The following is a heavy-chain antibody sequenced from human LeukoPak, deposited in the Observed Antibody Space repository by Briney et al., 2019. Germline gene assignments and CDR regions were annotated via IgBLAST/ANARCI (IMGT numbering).Heavy chain of an antibody. D-gene: IGHD6-13*01. J-gene: IGHJ4*02. Sequence: SETLSLTCAVYGGSFSGYYWSWIRQPPGKGVEWIGEINHRGSSNYHASLKSRVNISVDTSKNQFSVKLSSVAAADTAVHYCARGLLAAAGSSYYFDYWGQGTLVTVSS. V-gene: IGHV4-34*01. CDR1: GGSFSGYY. CDR3: ARGLLAAAGSSYYFDY. CDR2: INHRGSS.